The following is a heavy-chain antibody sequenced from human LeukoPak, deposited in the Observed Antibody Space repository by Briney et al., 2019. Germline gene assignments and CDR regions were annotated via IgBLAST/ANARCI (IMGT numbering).Heavy chain of an antibody. J-gene: IGHJ5*02. CDR3: VTVLLYSSGWWNWFDP. CDR2: LISNGGRT. D-gene: IGHD6-19*01. CDR1: GFTFSSYA. Sequence: GGSLRLSCSASGFTFSSYAMHWVRHAPRKGLEYVSALISNGGRTYYADSVKSRFTISRDNSKITLYLQMSSLRAEDTAVYYCVTVLLYSSGWWNWFDPWGQGTLVTVSS. V-gene: IGHV3-64D*06.